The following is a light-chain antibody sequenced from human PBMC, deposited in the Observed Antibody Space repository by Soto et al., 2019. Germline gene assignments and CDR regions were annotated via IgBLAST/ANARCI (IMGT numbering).Light chain of an antibody. CDR1: QSVNSNY. V-gene: IGKV3-20*01. CDR2: GAS. J-gene: IGKJ4*01. Sequence: EIVLTQSPNTLSLSPGERATLSCRASQSVNSNYLAWYQQKPGQAPRLLIYGASNRATGIPDRFSGSGSGTDFTLAISRLEPEDCAVYYCQQYGSRVTFGGGTKVEIK. CDR3: QQYGSRVT.